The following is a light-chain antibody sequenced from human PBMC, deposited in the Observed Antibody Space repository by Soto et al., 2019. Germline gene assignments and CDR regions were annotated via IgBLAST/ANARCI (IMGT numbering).Light chain of an antibody. J-gene: IGKJ5*01. CDR3: QQRTGWPPAIT. CDR2: DTS. Sequence: EIVLPQYPATLSLSPGERATLSCRASQRVDYYLAWYQQKSGQAPRLLIYDTSKRATGVPARFSGSGSGTDFTLTIGSLDPEDFAVYYCQQRTGWPPAITFGQGTRLEIK. V-gene: IGKV3-11*01. CDR1: QRVDYY.